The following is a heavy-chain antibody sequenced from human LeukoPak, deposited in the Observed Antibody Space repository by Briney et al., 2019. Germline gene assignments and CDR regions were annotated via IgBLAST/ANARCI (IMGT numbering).Heavy chain of an antibody. CDR3: ARDYRRWSEY. CDR2: ISSDSNYI. Sequence: GGSLRLSCAASGFTFSSYSMNWVRQAPGKGPEWVSSISSDSNYIYYADSVKGRFTISRDNAKNSLYLQMNSLRAEDTAVYYCARDYRRWSEYWGQGTLVTVSS. CDR1: GFTFSSYS. V-gene: IGHV3-21*01. D-gene: IGHD2-15*01. J-gene: IGHJ4*02.